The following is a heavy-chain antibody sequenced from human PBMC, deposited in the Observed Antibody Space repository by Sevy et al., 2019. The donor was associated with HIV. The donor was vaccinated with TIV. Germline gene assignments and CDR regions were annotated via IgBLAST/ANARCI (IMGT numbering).Heavy chain of an antibody. D-gene: IGHD3-22*01. Sequence: GGSLRLSCSASGFTFSSYAMHWVRQAPGKGLEYVSAISSNGGSTYYADSVKGRFTISRDNSKNTLYLQMSSLRAEDTAVYYSVNSIDSSGYGDAFDIWGQGTMVTVSS. J-gene: IGHJ3*02. CDR1: GFTFSSYA. CDR3: VNSIDSSGYGDAFDI. V-gene: IGHV3-64D*06. CDR2: ISSNGGST.